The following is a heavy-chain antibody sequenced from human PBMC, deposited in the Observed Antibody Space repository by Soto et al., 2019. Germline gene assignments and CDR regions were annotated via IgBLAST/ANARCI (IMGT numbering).Heavy chain of an antibody. J-gene: IGHJ3*02. Sequence: EVQLVESGGGLVKPGGSLRLSCAASGFTFSNAWMSWVRQAPGKGLEWVGRIKSKTDGGTTDYAAPVKGRFTISRDDSKNTLYLQMNSLKTEDTAVYYCTTVTKYYDYMWGSYPKTNDAFDIWGQGTMVTVSS. CDR1: GFTFSNAW. V-gene: IGHV3-15*01. CDR3: TTVTKYYDYMWGSYPKTNDAFDI. D-gene: IGHD3-16*02. CDR2: IKSKTDGGTT.